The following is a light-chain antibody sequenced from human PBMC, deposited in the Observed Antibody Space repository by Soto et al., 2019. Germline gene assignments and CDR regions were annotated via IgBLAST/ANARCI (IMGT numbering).Light chain of an antibody. Sequence: EIVLTQSPATLSLSPGERASLSCRASQSVSSYLAWYQQKPGQAPRLLIYDASNRATGIPARFSDSGSETDFTLTISSLEPEDFAVYYCQQRRTFGQGTKPEIK. V-gene: IGKV3-11*01. CDR1: QSVSSY. J-gene: IGKJ2*01. CDR2: DAS. CDR3: QQRRT.